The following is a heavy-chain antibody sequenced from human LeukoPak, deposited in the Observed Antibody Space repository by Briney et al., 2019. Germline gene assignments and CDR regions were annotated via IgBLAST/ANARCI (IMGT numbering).Heavy chain of an antibody. Sequence: PGRSLRLSCAASGFTFDDYAMHWVRQAPGKGLEWVSGISWNSGSIGYADSVKGRFTISRDNAKNSLYLQMNSLRAEDTALYYCARDGLSGSYYDFWGQGTLVTVSS. V-gene: IGHV3-9*01. CDR2: ISWNSGSI. J-gene: IGHJ4*02. CDR1: GFTFDDYA. D-gene: IGHD1-26*01. CDR3: ARDGLSGSYYDF.